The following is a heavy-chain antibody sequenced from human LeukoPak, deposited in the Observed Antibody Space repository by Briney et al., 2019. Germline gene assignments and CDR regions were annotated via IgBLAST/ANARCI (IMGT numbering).Heavy chain of an antibody. D-gene: IGHD1-14*01. Sequence: GGSLRLSCAASGFTVSSNYMSWVRQAPGKGLEWVSVIYSGGSTYYADSVKGRFTISRDNSKNTLYLQMNSLRAEDTAVYYCARGFRTPAGAFDIWGQGTMVTVSS. CDR3: ARGFRTPAGAFDI. V-gene: IGHV3-53*01. CDR2: IYSGGST. J-gene: IGHJ3*02. CDR1: GFTVSSNY.